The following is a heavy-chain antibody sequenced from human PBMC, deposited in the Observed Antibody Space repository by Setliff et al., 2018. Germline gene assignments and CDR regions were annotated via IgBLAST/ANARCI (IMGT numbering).Heavy chain of an antibody. J-gene: IGHJ6*02. Sequence: ASVKVSCKASGYSFGNYGMSWVRQAPGQGLEWMGWISAYNINTNYAKKCQGIVTMTTDTSANIAYMVLRSLRSDDTAVYFCASDHKWELPGYKAGMDIWGQETTVTVSS. CDR3: ASDHKWELPGYKAGMDI. D-gene: IGHD1-26*01. V-gene: IGHV1-18*01. CDR1: GYSFGNYG. CDR2: ISAYNINT.